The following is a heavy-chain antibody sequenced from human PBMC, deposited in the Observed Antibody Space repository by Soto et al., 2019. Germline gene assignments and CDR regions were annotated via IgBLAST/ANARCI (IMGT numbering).Heavy chain of an antibody. CDR1: GGSISSSSYY. J-gene: IGHJ4*02. CDR2: VYYRGNT. V-gene: IGHV4-39*01. Sequence: QVLLQESGPGLVKPSETMSLTCTVSGGSISSSSYYWGWSRQPPGKGREWIGSVYYRGNTYYNPSLKIRVTTSVDPSKNQFSLQLYSVTAADTALYYCARYKYTSSRYLLPDYWGQGTLVTVSS. D-gene: IGHD6-13*01. CDR3: ARYKYTSSRYLLPDY.